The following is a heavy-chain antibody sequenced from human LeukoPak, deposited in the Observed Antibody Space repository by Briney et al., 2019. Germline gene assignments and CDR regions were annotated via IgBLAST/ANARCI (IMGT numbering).Heavy chain of an antibody. D-gene: IGHD3-22*01. CDR1: GGSISSSSYY. CDR2: IDYSGST. J-gene: IGHJ6*03. V-gene: IGHV4-39*07. Sequence: SETLSLTCTVSGGSISSSSYYWGWIRQPPGKGLEWIGSIDYSGSTYYNPSLKSRVTISVDTSKNQFSLKLSSVTAADTAVYYCARDLHYYDSSGYYPWVYYYYYYMDVWGKGTTVTVSS. CDR3: ARDLHYYDSSGYYPWVYYYYYYMDV.